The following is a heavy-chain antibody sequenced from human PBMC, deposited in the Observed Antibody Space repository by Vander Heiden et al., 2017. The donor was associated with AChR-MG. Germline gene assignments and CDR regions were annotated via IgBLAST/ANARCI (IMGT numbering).Heavy chain of an antibody. D-gene: IGHD3-10*02. CDR2: ISGSGGST. CDR3: AKCSDYYYGMDV. CDR1: GFPFSSYA. J-gene: IGHJ6*02. Sequence: EAQLLESGGGLVQPGGSLTLSCAASGFPFSSYAMSWDRRAPGKGLEWVSAISGSGGSTYYADSVKGRFTISRDNSKNTLYLQMNSLRAEDTAVYYCAKCSDYYYGMDVWGQGTTVTVSS. V-gene: IGHV3-23*01.